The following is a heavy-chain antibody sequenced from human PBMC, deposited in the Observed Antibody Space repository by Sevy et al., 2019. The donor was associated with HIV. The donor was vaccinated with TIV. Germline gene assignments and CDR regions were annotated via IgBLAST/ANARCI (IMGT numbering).Heavy chain of an antibody. CDR3: ARDCSSASCLWGLYV. CDR2: IKRDGSER. J-gene: IGHJ6*02. D-gene: IGHD2-2*01. V-gene: IGHV3-7*03. Sequence: GGSLRLSCAASGFSFSNYWMSWVRQAPGKGLEWVANIKRDGSERYYVASVKGRFTISRDNAKTSLYLQMHSLRAEDTAVYYCARDCSSASCLWGLYVWGQGTTVTVSS. CDR1: GFSFSNYW.